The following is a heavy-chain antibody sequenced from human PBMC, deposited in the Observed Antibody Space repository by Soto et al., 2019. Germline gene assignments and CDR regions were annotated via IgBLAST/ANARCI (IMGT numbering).Heavy chain of an antibody. CDR3: ARDRRYYDSSGSYYYYYGMDV. CDR1: GGSISSGGYY. CDR2: IYYSGST. J-gene: IGHJ6*02. Sequence: QVQLQESGPGLVKPSQTLSLTCTVSGGSISSGGYYWSWIRQHPGKGLEWIGYIYYSGSTYYNPSLKRRVTSSVDPSKNQFSLKMSSVTAADTAVYYCARDRRYYDSSGSYYYYYGMDVWGQGTTVTVSS. V-gene: IGHV4-31*03. D-gene: IGHD3-22*01.